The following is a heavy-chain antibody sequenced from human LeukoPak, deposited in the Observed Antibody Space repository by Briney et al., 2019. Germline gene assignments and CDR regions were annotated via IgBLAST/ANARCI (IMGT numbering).Heavy chain of an antibody. CDR3: AREPSSSGGFDY. D-gene: IGHD3-10*01. V-gene: IGHV1-2*02. CDR1: DYTFTSYG. J-gene: IGHJ4*02. CDR2: IKPDSGDT. Sequence: ASVKVSCKASDYTFTSYGISWVRQAPGQGLEYVGWIKPDSGDTKQSQKFRGRVTVTWDTSIGAAYLELSGLRSDDAAVYYCAREPSSSGGFDYWGQGTLVTVSS.